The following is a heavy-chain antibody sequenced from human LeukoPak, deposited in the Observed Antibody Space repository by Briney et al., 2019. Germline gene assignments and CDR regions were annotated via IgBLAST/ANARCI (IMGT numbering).Heavy chain of an antibody. Sequence: GGSLRLSCTASGVTLSNYAMHWVRRPPGRGLEWVAVISFDGTNKYYGDSVEGRFSVSRDNSKNTVYLHMNSLRPDDTAMYYCATDYGDYEPIDYWGQGTLVTVSS. V-gene: IGHV3-30*04. CDR1: GVTLSNYA. CDR3: ATDYGDYEPIDY. J-gene: IGHJ4*02. D-gene: IGHD4-17*01. CDR2: ISFDGTNK.